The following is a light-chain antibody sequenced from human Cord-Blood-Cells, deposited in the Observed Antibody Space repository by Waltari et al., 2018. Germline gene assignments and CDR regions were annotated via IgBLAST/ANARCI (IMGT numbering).Light chain of an antibody. Sequence: QSALTQPASVSGSPGQSITIPCTGTRIDVGRYNLVSWYQQHPGKAPKLLIYEGSKRPSGVSNRFSGSKSGNTASLTISGLQAEDEADYYCCSYAGSWVFGGGTKLTVL. V-gene: IGLV2-23*01. CDR2: EGS. CDR1: RIDVGRYNL. J-gene: IGLJ3*02. CDR3: CSYAGSWV.